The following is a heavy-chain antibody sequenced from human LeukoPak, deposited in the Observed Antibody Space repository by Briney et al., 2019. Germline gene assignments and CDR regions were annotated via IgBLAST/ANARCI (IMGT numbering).Heavy chain of an antibody. CDR2: IYYSGRT. CDR1: GDSVSRSDSY. Sequence: PSETLSLTCSVSGDSVSRSDSYWDWIRQPPGKGLEWFGTIYYSGRTYYSPSLKSRVTMSVDPSNNQFSLNLRSVTAADTAVYYCARRRYYDGSGYLEWGQGTLLSVSS. D-gene: IGHD3-22*01. V-gene: IGHV4-39*01. J-gene: IGHJ1*01. CDR3: ARRRYYDGSGYLE.